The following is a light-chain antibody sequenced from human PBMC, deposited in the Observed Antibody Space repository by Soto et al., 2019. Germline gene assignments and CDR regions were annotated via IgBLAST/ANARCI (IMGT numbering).Light chain of an antibody. CDR1: ESVSTN. J-gene: IGKJ1*01. V-gene: IGKV3-15*01. CDR3: QQYSIWRT. Sequence: EIVMTQSPATLSLSPGERATLSCRASESVSTNLAWYQQKVGQAPRLLIYGASTRATGIPARFSGSGSGTEFTLTISSLQSEDFAVYYCQQYSIWRTFGQGTKVEIK. CDR2: GAS.